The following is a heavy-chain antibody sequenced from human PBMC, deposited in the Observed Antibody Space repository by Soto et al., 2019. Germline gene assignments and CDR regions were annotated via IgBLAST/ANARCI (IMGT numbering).Heavy chain of an antibody. D-gene: IGHD2-2*01. J-gene: IGHJ3*02. Sequence: EVQLVESGGGLVQPGGSLRLSCAASGFTFSSYSMNWVRQAPGKGLEWVSYISSSSSTIYYADSVKGRFTISRDNAKNSXXLQMNSLRDEDTAVYYCARGGYCISTSCSRDAFDIWGQGTMVTVSS. V-gene: IGHV3-48*02. CDR2: ISSSSSTI. CDR3: ARGGYCISTSCSRDAFDI. CDR1: GFTFSSYS.